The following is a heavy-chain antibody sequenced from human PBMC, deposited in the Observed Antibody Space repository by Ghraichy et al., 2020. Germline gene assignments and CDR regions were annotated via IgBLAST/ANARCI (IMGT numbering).Heavy chain of an antibody. CDR3: ARVEDYGDYVFDY. CDR2: IYYSGST. D-gene: IGHD4-17*01. V-gene: IGHV4-31*03. CDR1: GGSISSGGYY. J-gene: IGHJ4*02. Sequence: SETLSLTCTVSGGSISSGGYYWSWIRHHPGKGLEWIGYIYYSGSTYYNPSLKSRVTISVDTSKNQFSLKLSSVTAADTAVYYCARVEDYGDYVFDYWGQGTLVTVSS.